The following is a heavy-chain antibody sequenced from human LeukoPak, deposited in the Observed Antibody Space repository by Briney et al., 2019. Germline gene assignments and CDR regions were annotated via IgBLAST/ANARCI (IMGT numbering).Heavy chain of an antibody. D-gene: IGHD4-11*01. V-gene: IGHV4-61*01. CDR3: ASHDYSNYVRE. J-gene: IGHJ4*02. CDR2: IYYSGST. CDR1: GGSISSSSYY. Sequence: NPSETLSLTCTVSGGSISSSSYYWSWIRQPPGKGLEWIGYIYYSGSTNYNPSLKSRVTISVDTSKNQFSLKLSSVTAADTAVYYCASHDYSNYVREWGQGTLVTVSS.